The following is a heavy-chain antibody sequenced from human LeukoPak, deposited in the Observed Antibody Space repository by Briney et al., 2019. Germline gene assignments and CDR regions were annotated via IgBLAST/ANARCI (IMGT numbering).Heavy chain of an antibody. Sequence: GGSLRLSCAASGFTVSRNYMTWVRQAPGKGLEWVSLMYGAGSTHYADSVRGRFTISRDNSKNTVYVQMNSLRAEDTAVYYCGASNLLPGYFSLNYWGQGTLVTVSS. J-gene: IGHJ4*02. CDR3: GASNLLPGYFSLNY. CDR2: MYGAGST. V-gene: IGHV3-66*01. CDR1: GFTVSRNY. D-gene: IGHD3-9*01.